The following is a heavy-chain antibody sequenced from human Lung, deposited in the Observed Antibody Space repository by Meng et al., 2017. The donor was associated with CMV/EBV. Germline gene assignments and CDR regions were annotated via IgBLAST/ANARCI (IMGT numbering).Heavy chain of an antibody. D-gene: IGHD6-6*01. CDR2: IYYSGST. CDR3: ARDSYSSSYPYSYYLGMDV. J-gene: IGHJ6*02. Sequence: GSLRLSCTVSGGSVSSGSFYWSWIRQPPAKGLEWIGYIYYSGSTKYNPSLKSRVTISVDMFKNQFSLKLSSVTAADTAVYYCARDSYSSSYPYSYYLGMDVWGQGNXV. V-gene: IGHV4-61*01. CDR1: GGSVSSGSFY.